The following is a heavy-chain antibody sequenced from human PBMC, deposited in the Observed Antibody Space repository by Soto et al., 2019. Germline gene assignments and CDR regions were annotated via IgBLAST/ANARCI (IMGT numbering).Heavy chain of an antibody. CDR1: GYTFTDYH. Sequence: ASVKVSCKASGYTFTDYHIHWVRQAPGQGLEFMGWINANNGGAGSAQQFQGRVTVTRDTSITTVYMELSNLRSDDTAVYYCAREGGSETLQPSYNWFDTWGQGALVTVSS. J-gene: IGHJ5*02. CDR3: AREGGSETLQPSYNWFDT. D-gene: IGHD6-25*01. V-gene: IGHV1-2*02. CDR2: INANNGGA.